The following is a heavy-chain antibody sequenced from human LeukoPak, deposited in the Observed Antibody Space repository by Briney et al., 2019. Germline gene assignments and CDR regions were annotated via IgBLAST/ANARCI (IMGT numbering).Heavy chain of an antibody. CDR3: ARDQSWFDP. V-gene: IGHV7-4-1*02. J-gene: IGHJ5*02. CDR1: GYTFTSNA. Sequence: GTSVKVSCKASGYTFTSNAINWVRQAPGQGLEWMGWINTNTGNPTYAQGFTGRFVFSLDTSVSTAYLQISSLKAEDTAVYYCARDQSWFDPWGQGTLVTVSS. CDR2: INTNTGNP.